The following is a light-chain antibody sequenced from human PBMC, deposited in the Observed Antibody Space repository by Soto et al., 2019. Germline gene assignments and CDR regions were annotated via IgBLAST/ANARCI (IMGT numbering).Light chain of an antibody. Sequence: QSVLTQPPSVSAAPGQKVTISCSGSSSNIGNNYGSWYQQLPATAPKRLISEGNNRPSGIPDRFSGAKSGTSATLGITGLQTGDEADYYSGTWDSSLNAYVLGTGTKVTVL. CDR3: GTWDSSLNAYV. J-gene: IGLJ1*01. CDR1: SSNIGNNY. V-gene: IGLV1-51*02. CDR2: EGN.